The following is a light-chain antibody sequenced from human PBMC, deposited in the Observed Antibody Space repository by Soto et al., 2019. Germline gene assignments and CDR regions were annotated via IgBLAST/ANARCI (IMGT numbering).Light chain of an antibody. J-gene: IGLJ3*02. V-gene: IGLV8-61*01. CDR3: VLYMGSGIWV. CDR1: SGSVSTNNA. Sequence: QAVVTQEPSLSLSPGGTVTLTCGLSSGSVSTNNAPSWYQQTPGQAPRTLIYTTNTRSSGVPDRFYGSILGNKAALTITGAQADDECDYHCVLYMGSGIWVFGGGTKLTV. CDR2: TTN.